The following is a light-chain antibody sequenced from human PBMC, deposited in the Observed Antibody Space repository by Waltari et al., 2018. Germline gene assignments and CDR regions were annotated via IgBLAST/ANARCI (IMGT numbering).Light chain of an antibody. CDR3: QQYHNWPPLT. J-gene: IGKJ4*01. V-gene: IGKV3-15*01. CDR2: QAA. CDR1: LLILIQ. Sequence: STTARLLILIQLLSYPSKPGQAPRLLIYQAATRATGIPARFSGSWSGTEFTLTISSLQSDDSAVYYCQQYHNWPPLTFGGGTKVEIK.